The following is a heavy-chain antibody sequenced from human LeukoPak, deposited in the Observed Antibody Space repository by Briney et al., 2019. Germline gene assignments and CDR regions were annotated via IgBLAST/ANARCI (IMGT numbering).Heavy chain of an antibody. CDR2: INHSGST. CDR1: GGSFSGYY. J-gene: IGHJ4*02. V-gene: IGHV4-34*01. Sequence: SETLSLTCAVYGGSFSGYYWSWIRQPPGKGLEWIGEINHSGSTNYNPSLKSRVTISVDTSKNQFSLKLSSVTAADTAVYYCALFGYCSSTSCYTYFDYWGQGTLDTVSS. CDR3: ALFGYCSSTSCYTYFDY. D-gene: IGHD2-2*02.